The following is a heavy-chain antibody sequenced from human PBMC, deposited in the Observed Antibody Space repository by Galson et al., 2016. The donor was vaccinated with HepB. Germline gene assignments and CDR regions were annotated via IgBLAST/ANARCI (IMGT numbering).Heavy chain of an antibody. Sequence: ETLSLTCSVSGASINTYDWSWVRQPPGKELEWIGYIYYNGNSNYNPSLKSRVTISVDMSKNQLSLNLNSVTAADTAVYYCARHPDSSSWRARNWFDPWGQGTLVIASS. CDR2: IYYNGNS. D-gene: IGHD6-6*01. J-gene: IGHJ5*02. V-gene: IGHV4-59*08. CDR1: GASINTYD. CDR3: ARHPDSSSWRARNWFDP.